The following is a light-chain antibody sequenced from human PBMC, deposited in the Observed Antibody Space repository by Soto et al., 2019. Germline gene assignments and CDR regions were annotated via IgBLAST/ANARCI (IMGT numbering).Light chain of an antibody. Sequence: EIVMTQSPATLSVSPGERVTLSCRASQSVDGNLAWYQQKPGQAPRLLIYGASNMATGIPARFSGSGSGTESALTSSSLQAEDVAVYYCQQYNNWLFTFGGGTRVEIK. CDR1: QSVDGN. V-gene: IGKV3-15*01. J-gene: IGKJ4*01. CDR2: GAS. CDR3: QQYNNWLFT.